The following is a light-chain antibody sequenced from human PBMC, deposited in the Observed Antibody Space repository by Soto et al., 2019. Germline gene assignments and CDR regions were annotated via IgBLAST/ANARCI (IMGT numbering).Light chain of an antibody. CDR3: QTWVTGSWV. Sequence: QSVLTQSPSASASLGASVKLTCTLSSGHSSYAIAWHQQRPEKGPRYLMKLNNDGSHTKGDGIPDRFSGSSSGAERYLTISSPQSEDEADYYCQTWVTGSWVFGGGTKLTVL. CDR1: SGHSSYA. J-gene: IGLJ3*02. CDR2: LNNDGSH. V-gene: IGLV4-69*01.